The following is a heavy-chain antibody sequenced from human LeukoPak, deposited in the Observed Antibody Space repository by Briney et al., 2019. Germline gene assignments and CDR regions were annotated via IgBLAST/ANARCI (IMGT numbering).Heavy chain of an antibody. CDR2: IIPIFGTA. V-gene: IGHV1-69*13. CDR3: ARDLGIAAAGTE. Sequence: SVKVSCKVSGGTFSSYAISWVRQAPGQGLEWMGGIIPIFGTANYAQKFQGRVTITADESTSTAYMELSSLRSEDTAVYYCARDLGIAAAGTEWGQGTLVTVSS. J-gene: IGHJ4*02. D-gene: IGHD6-13*01. CDR1: GGTFSSYA.